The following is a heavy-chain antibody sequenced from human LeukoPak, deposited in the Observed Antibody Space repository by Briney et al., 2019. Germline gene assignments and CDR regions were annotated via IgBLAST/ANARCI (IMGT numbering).Heavy chain of an antibody. Sequence: GGSLRLSCAASGFTFSNYWMTWVRQAPGKGLEWVANIKEDGSVKHCVDSVKGRFTISRDNAKNSLYLQMNSLRAEDTAVYYCARDHNYAFDNWGQGTLVSVAS. CDR2: IKEDGSVK. D-gene: IGHD1-1*01. CDR3: ARDHNYAFDN. CDR1: GFTFSNYW. J-gene: IGHJ4*02. V-gene: IGHV3-7*01.